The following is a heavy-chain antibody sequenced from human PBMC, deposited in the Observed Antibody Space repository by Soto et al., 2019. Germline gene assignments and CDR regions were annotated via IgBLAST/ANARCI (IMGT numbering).Heavy chain of an antibody. CDR3: VRASRFGELEDYFDY. J-gene: IGHJ4*02. CDR1: GGTFSSYT. CDR2: IIPILGIA. V-gene: IGHV1-69*02. Sequence: QVQLVQSGAEVQKPGSSVKVSCKASGGTFSSYTISWVRQAPGQGLEWMGRIIPILGIANYAQKFQGRVTITAAKSTSTAYMELSSLRSEDTAVYYCVRASRFGELEDYFDYWGQGTLVTVSS. D-gene: IGHD3-10*01.